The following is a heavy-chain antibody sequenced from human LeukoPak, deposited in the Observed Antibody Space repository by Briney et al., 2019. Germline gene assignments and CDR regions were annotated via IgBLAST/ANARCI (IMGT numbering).Heavy chain of an antibody. CDR1: GGSFSGYY. V-gene: IGHV4-34*01. D-gene: IGHD1-26*01. CDR3: AVKLGSKVMNWFDP. Sequence: SETLSLTCAVYGGSFSGYYWSWIRQPPGKGLEWIGEINHSGSTNYNPSLKSRATISVDTSKNQFSLKLSSVTAADTAVYYCAVKLGSKVMNWFDPWGQGTLVTVSS. CDR2: INHSGST. J-gene: IGHJ5*02.